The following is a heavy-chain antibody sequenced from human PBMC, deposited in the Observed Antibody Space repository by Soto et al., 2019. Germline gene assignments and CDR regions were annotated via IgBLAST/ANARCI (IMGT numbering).Heavy chain of an antibody. Sequence: DVQLVESGGGSVQPGGSLRLSCAVSGFTFSHYWMHWVRQAPRKGLACVSRLNQDGSDTNYADSVKGRFTVSRDNAKNTLYLQMNNLRVEDTGLYFCVRGTNDWPGMDVWGQGTTVTVS. CDR2: LNQDGSDT. CDR1: GFTFSHYW. V-gene: IGHV3-74*01. J-gene: IGHJ6*02. D-gene: IGHD3-9*01. CDR3: VRGTNDWPGMDV.